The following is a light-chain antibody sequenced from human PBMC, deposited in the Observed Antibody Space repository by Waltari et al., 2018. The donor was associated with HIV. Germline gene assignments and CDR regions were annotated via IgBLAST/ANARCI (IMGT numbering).Light chain of an antibody. CDR3: SLYTSSSTVV. CDR2: EVS. J-gene: IGLJ2*01. V-gene: IGLV2-18*01. Sequence: QSALTQPPSVSGSPGQSVTISCTATSSDVGSYNRVSWYQHPPGTAPKLIIYEVSNRPSGVPDRFSGSKSGNTASLTISGLQAEDEADYYCSLYTSSSTVVFGGGTKVTVL. CDR1: SSDVGSYNR.